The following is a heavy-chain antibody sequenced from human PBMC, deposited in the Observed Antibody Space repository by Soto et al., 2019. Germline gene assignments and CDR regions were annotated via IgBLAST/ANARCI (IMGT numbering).Heavy chain of an antibody. D-gene: IGHD6-13*01. CDR3: ARGRAAAGIPYYFDY. Sequence: QVQLVQSGAEVKKPGSSVKVSCKASGGTFSSYTISWVRQAPGQVLEWMGRIIPILGIANYAQKFQGRVTITADKPTSPAYMELSSLRSEDKAVYYCARGRAAAGIPYYFDYWGQGTLVTVSS. J-gene: IGHJ4*02. CDR2: IIPILGIA. CDR1: GGTFSSYT. V-gene: IGHV1-69*02.